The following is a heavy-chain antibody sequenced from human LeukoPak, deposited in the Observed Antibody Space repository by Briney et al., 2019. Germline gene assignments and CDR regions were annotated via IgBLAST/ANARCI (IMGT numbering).Heavy chain of an antibody. D-gene: IGHD5-18*01. V-gene: IGHV3-11*01. J-gene: IGHJ4*02. CDR2: ISSSGSAI. CDR1: GFTFSSYW. CDR3: ARDPRGITALVDYFDY. Sequence: GGSLRLSRAASGFTFSSYWMSWIRQAPGKGLEWVSYISSSGSAIYYADSVKGRFTISRDNAKNSLYLQMSSLRVEDTAVYYCARDPRGITALVDYFDYWGQGTLVTVSS.